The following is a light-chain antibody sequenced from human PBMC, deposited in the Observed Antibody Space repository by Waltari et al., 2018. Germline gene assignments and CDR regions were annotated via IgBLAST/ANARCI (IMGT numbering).Light chain of an antibody. V-gene: IGKV2-30*01. J-gene: IGKJ2*01. CDR1: HSLVYSDGNTY. CDR3: MQGTHWPPYT. CDR2: QVS. Sequence: DVVMTQSPLSLPVTLGQPASISCRSSHSLVYSDGNTYLSWFQQRPGQSPRRLIYQVSNRDSGVPDRFSGSGSGTDFTLKISRVEAEDVGVYYCMQGTHWPPYTFGQGTKLGIK.